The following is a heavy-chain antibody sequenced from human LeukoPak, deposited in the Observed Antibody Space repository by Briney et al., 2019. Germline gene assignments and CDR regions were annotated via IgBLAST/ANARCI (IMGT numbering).Heavy chain of an antibody. D-gene: IGHD3-22*01. CDR2: ISGSGGST. V-gene: IGHV3-23*01. J-gene: IGHJ4*02. CDR1: GFTFSSYG. Sequence: GGSLRLSCAASGFTFSSYGMSWVRQAPGKGLEWVSSISGSGGSTYYADSVKGRFTVSRDNSKNTLYLQMNSLRVEDTAVYYCAKGRSAAMIEAAFDYWGQGTLVTVSS. CDR3: AKGRSAAMIEAAFDY.